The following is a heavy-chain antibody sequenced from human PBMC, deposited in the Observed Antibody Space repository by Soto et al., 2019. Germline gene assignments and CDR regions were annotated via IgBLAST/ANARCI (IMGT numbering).Heavy chain of an antibody. Sequence: ASVKVSCKASGYTFTSYYMHLVRQAPGQGLEWMGIINPSGGSTSYAQKFQGRVTMTRDTSTSTVYMELSSLRSEDTAVYYCTRGYSSGWGCDYWGQGTLVTVSS. V-gene: IGHV1-46*01. CDR1: GYTFTSYY. CDR3: TRGYSSGWGCDY. CDR2: INPSGGST. J-gene: IGHJ4*02. D-gene: IGHD6-19*01.